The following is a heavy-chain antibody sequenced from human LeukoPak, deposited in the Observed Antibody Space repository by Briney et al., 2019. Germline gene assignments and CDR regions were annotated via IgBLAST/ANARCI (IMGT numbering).Heavy chain of an antibody. CDR2: INQDGSEK. D-gene: IGHD1-26*01. V-gene: IGHV3-7*03. J-gene: IGHJ4*02. CDR3: ARQEGQGGATAFDY. Sequence: GGSLRLSCAASGFTFSSYWMSWVRQAPGKGLEWVANINQDGSEKYYVDSVKGRFTISRDNAKNSLYLQMNSLRAEDTAVYYCARQEGQGGATAFDYWGQGTLVTVSS. CDR1: GFTFSSYW.